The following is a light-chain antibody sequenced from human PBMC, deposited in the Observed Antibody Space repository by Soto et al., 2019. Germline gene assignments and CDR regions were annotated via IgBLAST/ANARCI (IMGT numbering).Light chain of an antibody. CDR2: EVS. CDR1: SSDIGGYNY. Sequence: QSALTQPASVSGSPGQSLTISCTGTSSDIGGYNYVSWYQQHPGKAPKLMIYEVSNRPSGVSKRFACSKSGNTASLTIARLQAEDEADYYCSSYTSVSTLGFGGGTKVTVL. CDR3: SSYTSVSTLG. J-gene: IGLJ3*02. V-gene: IGLV2-14*01.